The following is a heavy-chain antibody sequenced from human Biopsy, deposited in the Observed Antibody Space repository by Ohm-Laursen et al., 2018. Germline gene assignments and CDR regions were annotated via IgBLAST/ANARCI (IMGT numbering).Heavy chain of an antibody. J-gene: IGHJ4*02. D-gene: IGHD2-2*01. CDR2: IIPILRTT. CDR1: TGTFNSYG. Sequence: SSVKVSCNAPTGTFNSYGIIWVRQAPGQGLKWMGRIIPILRTTAYAQTFLGRVTITADSPTSTVDMELTSLTSDDTAVYFCAREAIGYQLPCDDWGQGTLVTVSS. V-gene: IGHV1-69*11. CDR3: AREAIGYQLPCDD.